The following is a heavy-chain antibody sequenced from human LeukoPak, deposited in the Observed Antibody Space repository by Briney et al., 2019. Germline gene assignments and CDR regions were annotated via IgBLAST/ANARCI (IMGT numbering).Heavy chain of an antibody. CDR1: GGSISSYY. Sequence: PSETLSLTCTVSGGSISSYYWSWIRQPPGKGLEWIGYIYYSGSTNYNPSLKSRVTISVDTSKNQFSLKLSSVTAADTAVYYCARTYDFWSGYQYYFDYWGQGTLVTVSS. CDR2: IYYSGST. CDR3: ARTYDFWSGYQYYFDY. D-gene: IGHD3-3*01. V-gene: IGHV4-59*08. J-gene: IGHJ4*02.